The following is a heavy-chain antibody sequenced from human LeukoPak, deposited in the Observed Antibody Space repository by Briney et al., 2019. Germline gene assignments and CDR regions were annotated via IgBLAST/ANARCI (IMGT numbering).Heavy chain of an antibody. CDR1: GFTFSSYA. CDR2: ISYDGSNK. D-gene: IGHD6-19*01. V-gene: IGHV3-30*04. J-gene: IGHJ3*02. CDR3: ARAYSSGWGGDAFDI. Sequence: PGGSLRLSCAASGFTFSSYAMHWVRQAPGKGLEWVAVISYDGSNKYYADSVKGRFTISRDNSKNTLYLQMNSLRAEDTAVYYCARAYSSGWGGDAFDIWGQGTMVTVSS.